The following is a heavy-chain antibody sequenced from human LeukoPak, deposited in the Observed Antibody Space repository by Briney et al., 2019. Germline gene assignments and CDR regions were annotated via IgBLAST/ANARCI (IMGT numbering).Heavy chain of an antibody. Sequence: SETLSLTCTISGGFISSSSYYWGWIRQPPGKGLEWIGDIYYSGSTYYNPALKSRVSMSIDTSKNQFSLELRSVAAADTALYYCARRRYYDSTGYLEWGQGTLVTVTT. CDR3: ARRRYYDSTGYLE. V-gene: IGHV4-39*01. D-gene: IGHD3-22*01. CDR2: IYYSGST. CDR1: GGFISSSSYY. J-gene: IGHJ1*01.